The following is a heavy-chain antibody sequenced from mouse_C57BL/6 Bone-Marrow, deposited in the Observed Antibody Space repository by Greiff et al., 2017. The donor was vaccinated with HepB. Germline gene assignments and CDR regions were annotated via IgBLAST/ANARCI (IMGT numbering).Heavy chain of an antibody. D-gene: IGHD1-1*01. CDR2: INPNNGGT. J-gene: IGHJ1*03. Sequence: EVQLQESGPELVKPGASVKMSCKASGYTFTDYNMHWVKQSHGKSLEWIGYINPNNGGTSYNEKFKGKATLTVNKSSSTAYMELRSLTSEDSAVYYCAILLLRFWYFDVWGTGTTVTVSS. V-gene: IGHV1-22*01. CDR1: GYTFTDYN. CDR3: AILLLRFWYFDV.